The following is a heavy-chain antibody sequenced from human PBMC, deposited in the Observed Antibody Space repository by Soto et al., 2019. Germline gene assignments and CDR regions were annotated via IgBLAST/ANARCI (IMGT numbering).Heavy chain of an antibody. CDR2: LSPTGFNT. J-gene: IGHJ6*02. D-gene: IGHD3-3*01. CDR1: GFTFSNYA. V-gene: IGHV3-23*01. CDR3: AKAGSFTIFGVVVMSYYYYGLDV. Sequence: EAQLLESGGGLVQPGGSLRLSCAGSGFTFSNYAMSWVRQAPGQGLEWVSDLSPTGFNTYYADSVKGRFTISRDNSKNTLFLQMNSLRAEDTAVYYCAKAGSFTIFGVVVMSYYYYGLDVWGQGTTVTVSS.